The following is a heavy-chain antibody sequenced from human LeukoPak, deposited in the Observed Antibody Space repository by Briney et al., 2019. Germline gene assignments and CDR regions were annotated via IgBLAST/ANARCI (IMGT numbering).Heavy chain of an antibody. CDR2: ISYDGSNK. D-gene: IGHD3-10*01. Sequence: PGGSLRLSCAASGFTFSSYAMHWVRQAPDKGLEWVAVISYDGSNKYYADSVKGRFTISRDNSKNTLYLQMNSLRAEDTAVYYCARELTYYYGSGNMPRLDYWGQGTLVTVSS. CDR3: ARELTYYYGSGNMPRLDY. J-gene: IGHJ4*02. CDR1: GFTFSSYA. V-gene: IGHV3-30-3*01.